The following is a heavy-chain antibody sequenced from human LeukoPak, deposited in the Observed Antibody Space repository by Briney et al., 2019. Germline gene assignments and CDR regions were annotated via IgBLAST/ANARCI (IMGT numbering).Heavy chain of an antibody. CDR2: IYHDGST. CDR3: ASNGYYCIEF. Sequence: VQPSGTLSLTCAVSGGSMSGTNWWSWVRQAPGKGLEWIGEIYHDGSTNYNPSLKSRVTISMDKSRSQFSLRLNSVTAADTAVYYCASNGYYCIEFWGKGTTVTVSS. CDR1: GGSMSGTNW. J-gene: IGHJ6*03. D-gene: IGHD2-8*01. V-gene: IGHV4-4*02.